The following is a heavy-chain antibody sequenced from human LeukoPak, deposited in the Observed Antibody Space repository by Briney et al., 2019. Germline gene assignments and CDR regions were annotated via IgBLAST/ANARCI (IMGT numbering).Heavy chain of an antibody. J-gene: IGHJ4*02. CDR2: ISGDGGST. D-gene: IGHD5-24*01. CDR3: AKDIAPSEMATILDY. CDR1: GFTFDDYA. V-gene: IGHV3-43*02. Sequence: GGPLRLFCAASGFTFDDYAMHWVRQAPGKGLEWVSLISGDGGSTYYADSVKVRFTISRDNSKNSLYLQMNSLRTEDTALYYCAKDIAPSEMATILDYWGQGTLVTVSS.